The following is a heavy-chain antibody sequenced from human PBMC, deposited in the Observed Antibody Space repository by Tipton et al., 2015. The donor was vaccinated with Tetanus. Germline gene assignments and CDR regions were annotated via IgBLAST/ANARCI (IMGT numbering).Heavy chain of an antibody. CDR2: IYYSGST. D-gene: IGHD1-26*01. Sequence: TLSLTCTVSGGSISSSSYYWGWIRQPPGKGLEWIGSIYYSGSTYYNPPLKSRVTISVDTPKNQFSLKLSSVTAADTAVYYCARVQVGATPFDYWGQGTLVTVSS. CDR1: GGSISSSSYY. CDR3: ARVQVGATPFDY. J-gene: IGHJ4*02. V-gene: IGHV4-39*01.